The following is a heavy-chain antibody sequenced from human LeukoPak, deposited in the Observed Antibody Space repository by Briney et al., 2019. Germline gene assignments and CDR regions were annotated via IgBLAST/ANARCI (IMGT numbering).Heavy chain of an antibody. Sequence: PSETLSLTCTVSGGSISSGGYYWSWIRQPPGKGLEWIGYIYYSGSTNYNPSLKSRVTISVDTSKNQFSLKLSSVTAADTAVYYCARHAYCGGDCYSSWFDPWGQGTLVTVSS. J-gene: IGHJ5*02. CDR1: GGSISSGGYY. V-gene: IGHV4-61*08. CDR3: ARHAYCGGDCYSSWFDP. CDR2: IYYSGST. D-gene: IGHD2-21*02.